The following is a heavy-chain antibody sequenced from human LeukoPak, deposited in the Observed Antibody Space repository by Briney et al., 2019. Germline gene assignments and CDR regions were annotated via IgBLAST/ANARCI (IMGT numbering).Heavy chain of an antibody. CDR2: ISPYNGNT. V-gene: IGHV1-18*01. D-gene: IGHD2-2*02. CDR3: AKKGPYCIGASCYTTEYFYYMDV. J-gene: IGHJ6*03. CDR1: GYTFNTYG. Sequence: ASVKVSCKPFGYTFNTYGITWVRQAPGQGLEWMGWISPYNGNTNYAQKFQGRVTLTTDTSTSTAYMELRSLTADDTAVYYCAKKGPYCIGASCYTTEYFYYMDVWGKGTTVTVSS.